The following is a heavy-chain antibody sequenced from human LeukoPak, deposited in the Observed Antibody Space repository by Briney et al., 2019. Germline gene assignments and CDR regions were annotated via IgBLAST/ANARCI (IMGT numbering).Heavy chain of an antibody. J-gene: IGHJ3*02. CDR2: IDWDDDK. CDR3: ARMVRGADAFDI. CDR1: GFSLSTSGMR. D-gene: IGHD3-10*01. V-gene: IGHV2-70*04. Sequence: SGPALVKPTQTHTLTCTFSGFSLSTSGMRVSWIRQPPGKALEWLARIDWDDDKFYSTSLKTRLTISKDTSKNQVVLTMTNMDPVDTATYYCARMVRGADAFDIWGQGTVVTVSS.